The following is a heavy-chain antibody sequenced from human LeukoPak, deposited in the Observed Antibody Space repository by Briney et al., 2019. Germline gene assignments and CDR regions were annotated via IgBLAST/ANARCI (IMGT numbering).Heavy chain of an antibody. D-gene: IGHD3-9*01. Sequence: SETLSLTCTVSGGSISSYYWSWIRQPAGKGLEWIGRIYTSGSTNYNPSLKSRVTMSVDTSKNQFSLKLSSVTAADTAVYYCARDPGYDILTGRKAPFFDYWGQGTLVTVSS. CDR3: ARDPGYDILTGRKAPFFDY. V-gene: IGHV4-4*07. CDR2: IYTSGST. CDR1: GGSISSYY. J-gene: IGHJ4*02.